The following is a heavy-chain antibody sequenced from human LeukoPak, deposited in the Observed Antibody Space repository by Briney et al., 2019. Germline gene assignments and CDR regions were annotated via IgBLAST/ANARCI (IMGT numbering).Heavy chain of an antibody. CDR3: AKWMSRNQAFDI. D-gene: IGHD5-12*01. CDR1: GFIFSNYD. Sequence: PGGSLRLSCAASGFIFSNYDMSWVRQAPGKGLEWVACIGGSGGAILYADSVKGRFTISRDNSKSTLYLQMNSLRADDTALYFCAKWMSRNQAFDIWGQGTMVTVS. V-gene: IGHV3-23*01. J-gene: IGHJ3*02. CDR2: IGGSGGAI.